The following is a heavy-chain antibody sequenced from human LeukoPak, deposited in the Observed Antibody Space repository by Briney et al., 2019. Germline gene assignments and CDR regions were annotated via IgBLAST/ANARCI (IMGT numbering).Heavy chain of an antibody. CDR1: GGTFSSYA. Sequence: ASVKVSCKASGGTFSSYAINWVRQAPGQGLEWMGWISAYNGNTNYAQKLQGRVTMTTDTSTSTAYMELRSLRSDDTAVYYCARDGSSSSSVYYYYGMDVWGQGTTVTVSS. D-gene: IGHD6-6*01. CDR2: ISAYNGNT. V-gene: IGHV1-18*01. J-gene: IGHJ6*02. CDR3: ARDGSSSSSVYYYYGMDV.